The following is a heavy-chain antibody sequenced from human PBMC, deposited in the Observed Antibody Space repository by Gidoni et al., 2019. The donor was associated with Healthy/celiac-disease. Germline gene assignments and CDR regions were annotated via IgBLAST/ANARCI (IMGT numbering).Heavy chain of an antibody. V-gene: IGHV3-9*03. Sequence: EVQLVESGGGLVQPGRSLRLSCAASGFTFDDYAMHWVRQAPGKGLEWVSGISWNSGSIGYADSVKGRFTISRDNAKNSLYLQMNSLRAEDMALYYCAKVGRTGGYFDYWGQGTLVTVSS. CDR3: AKVGRTGGYFDY. CDR2: ISWNSGSI. J-gene: IGHJ4*02. D-gene: IGHD1-1*01. CDR1: GFTFDDYA.